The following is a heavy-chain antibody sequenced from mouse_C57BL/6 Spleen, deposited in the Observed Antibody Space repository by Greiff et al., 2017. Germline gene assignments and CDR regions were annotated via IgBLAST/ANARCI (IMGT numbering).Heavy chain of an antibody. CDR2: IHPNSGST. CDR1: GYTFTSYW. D-gene: IGHD1-1*01. V-gene: IGHV1-64*01. Sequence: QVQLQQPGAELVKPGASVKLSCKASGYTFTSYWMHWVKQRPGQGLEWIGMIHPNSGSTNYNEKFKSKATLTVDNSSSTAYMQLSSLTSEDSAVYYCAVYCGSSYVNYCDYWGQGTTLTVSS. CDR3: AVYCGSSYVNYCDY. J-gene: IGHJ2*01.